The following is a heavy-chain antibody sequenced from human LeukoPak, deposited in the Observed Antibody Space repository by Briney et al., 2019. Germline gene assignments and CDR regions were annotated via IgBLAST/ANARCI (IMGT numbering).Heavy chain of an antibody. CDR2: IYYSGST. V-gene: IGHV4-59*01. D-gene: IGHD3-16*01. Sequence: SETLSLTCTVSGGSISSYYWSWIRQPPGKGLEWIGYIYYSGSTNYNPSLKSRVTISVDTSKNQFSLKLSSVTAADTAVYYCARVSSGGYYYYYYYMDVWGKGTTVTVSS. CDR1: GGSISSYY. J-gene: IGHJ6*03. CDR3: ARVSSGGYYYYYYYMDV.